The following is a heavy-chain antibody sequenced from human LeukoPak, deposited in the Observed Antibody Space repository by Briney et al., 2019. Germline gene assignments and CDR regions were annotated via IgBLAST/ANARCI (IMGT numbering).Heavy chain of an antibody. V-gene: IGHV4-4*02. CDR2: IFHSGST. CDR1: GGSISSSNW. J-gene: IGHJ4*02. CDR3: ARVRIVGATDY. D-gene: IGHD1-26*01. Sequence: PSETLSLTCAVSGGSISSSNWWSWVRQPPGRGLEWIGEIFHSGSTNYNPSLKSRVTISVDTSKNQFSLKLSSVTAADTAVYYCARVRIVGATDYWGQGILVTVSS.